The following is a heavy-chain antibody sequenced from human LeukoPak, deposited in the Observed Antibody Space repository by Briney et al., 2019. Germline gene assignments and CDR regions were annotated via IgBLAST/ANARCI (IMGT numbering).Heavy chain of an antibody. D-gene: IGHD5-18*01. CDR3: ASQIPTATFDS. CDR2: ISSDGTMT. CDR1: GFTFSSYW. J-gene: IGHJ4*02. Sequence: GGSLRLSCVASGFTFSSYWMHWVRQAPGKGLVWVSRISSDGTMTNYADSVKGRFTISRYNGRNTLYLQMNSLRDEDTAVYFCASQIPTATFDSWGEGTLVTVSS. V-gene: IGHV3-74*01.